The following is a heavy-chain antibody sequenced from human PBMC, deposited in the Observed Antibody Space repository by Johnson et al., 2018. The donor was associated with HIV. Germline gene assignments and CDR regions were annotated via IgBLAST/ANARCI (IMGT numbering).Heavy chain of an antibody. Sequence: VQLVESGGNLVQPGGSLRLSCAASGFSVSNYYMSWVRQAPGKGLEWVSVLFSDGTRYYADSVKGRFTISRDNSKNTLVLQMNSLRAEDTAVFYCARACRDGYTCDVYDIWGQGTMVTVSS. CDR3: ARACRDGYTCDVYDI. J-gene: IGHJ3*02. CDR1: GFSVSNYY. D-gene: IGHD5-24*01. V-gene: IGHV3-66*01. CDR2: LFSDGTR.